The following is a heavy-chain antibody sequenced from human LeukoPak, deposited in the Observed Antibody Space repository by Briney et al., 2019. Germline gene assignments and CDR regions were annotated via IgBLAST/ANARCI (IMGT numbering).Heavy chain of an antibody. V-gene: IGHV1-8*01. D-gene: IGHD6-13*01. J-gene: IGHJ6*03. Sequence: ASVKVSCKASGYTFTSYDINWVRQATGQGLEWMGWMNPNSGNTGYAQKFQGRVTMTRNTSISTAYMELSSLRSEDTAMYYCARASAGGPYSSSWYFYYYYYYMGVWGKGTTVTISS. CDR1: GYTFTSYD. CDR3: ARASAGGPYSSSWYFYYYYYYMGV. CDR2: MNPNSGNT.